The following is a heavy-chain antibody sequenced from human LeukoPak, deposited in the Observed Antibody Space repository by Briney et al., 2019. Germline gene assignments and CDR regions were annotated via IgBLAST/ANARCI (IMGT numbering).Heavy chain of an antibody. CDR2: IYCSGST. D-gene: IGHD3-22*01. CDR1: GGSVSSSSYY. J-gene: IGHJ3*02. Sequence: SETLSLTCTVSGGSVSSSSYYWGWIRQPPGKGLEWIGNIYCSGSTYYNPSLKSRVTISVDTSKNQFSLKLSSVTAADTAVYYCARGRYYYDSSSNHDAFDIWGQGTMVTVSS. CDR3: ARGRYYYDSSSNHDAFDI. V-gene: IGHV4-39*07.